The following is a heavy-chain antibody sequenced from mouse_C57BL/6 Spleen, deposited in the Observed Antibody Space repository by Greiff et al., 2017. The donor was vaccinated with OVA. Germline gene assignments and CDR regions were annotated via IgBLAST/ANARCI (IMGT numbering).Heavy chain of an antibody. J-gene: IGHJ4*01. Sequence: QVQLQQPGAELVKPGASVKMSCKASGYTFTSYWITWVKQRPGQGLEWIGDLYPGSGSTNYNEKFKSKATLTVDTSSSTAYMQLSSLTSEDSAVYYCARGNDGYLYYAMDYWGQGTSVTVSS. V-gene: IGHV1-55*01. CDR2: LYPGSGST. D-gene: IGHD2-3*01. CDR1: GYTFTSYW. CDR3: ARGNDGYLYYAMDY.